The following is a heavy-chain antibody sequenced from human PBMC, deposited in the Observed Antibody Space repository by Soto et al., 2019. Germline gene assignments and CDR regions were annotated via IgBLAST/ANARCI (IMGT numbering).Heavy chain of an antibody. CDR3: TRERPRLYPSLVDAFDI. D-gene: IGHD1-1*01. V-gene: IGHV3-49*03. Sequence: GGSLRLSCTASGFTFGDYAMSWFRQAPGKGLEWVGFIRSKAYGGTTEYAASVKGRFTISRDDSKSIAYLQMNSLKTEDTAVYYCTRERPRLYPSLVDAFDIWGQGTMVTVSS. J-gene: IGHJ3*02. CDR2: IRSKAYGGTT. CDR1: GFTFGDYA.